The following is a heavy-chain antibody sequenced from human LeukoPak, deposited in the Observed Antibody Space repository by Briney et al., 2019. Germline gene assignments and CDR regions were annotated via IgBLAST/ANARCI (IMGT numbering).Heavy chain of an antibody. CDR1: GFTFSDYY. D-gene: IGHD2-15*01. J-gene: IGHJ4*02. Sequence: PGGSLRLSCAASGFTFSDYYMSWIRQAPGKGLEWVSYISSGSTIYYADSVKGRFTISRDNAKNSLYLQMNSLRAEDTAVYYCARDLGYSLFDYWGQGTLVTVSS. CDR2: ISSGSTI. CDR3: ARDLGYSLFDY. V-gene: IGHV3-11*04.